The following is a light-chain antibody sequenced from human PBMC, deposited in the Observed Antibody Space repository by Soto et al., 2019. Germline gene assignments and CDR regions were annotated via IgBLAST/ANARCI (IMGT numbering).Light chain of an antibody. J-gene: IGKJ1*01. CDR3: QQYDTSPPT. CDR1: QSVSSNF. CDR2: GAS. Sequence: EIVLTQSPGTLSLSPGERATLSCKASQSVSSNFLAWYQRKPGQAPRLLIYGASNSHTDIPYRFSGSGSGTDFTLTITSLEPEDFAVYYCQQYDTSPPTFDQGTKVDI. V-gene: IGKV3-20*01.